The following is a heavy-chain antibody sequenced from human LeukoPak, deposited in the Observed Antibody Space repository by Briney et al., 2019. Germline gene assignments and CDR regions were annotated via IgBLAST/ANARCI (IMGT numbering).Heavy chain of an antibody. V-gene: IGHV4-39*01. CDR2: VYYSGST. J-gene: IGHJ4*02. CDR3: ARNESVLGTTGLNDFFDD. Sequence: PSETLSLTCTVSGGSIRGSSDYWGWIRQFPGKGLEWIGSVYYSGSTYYNPSLKSRVGISVDTSKNQFHLRLTSVTAADTAVYYCARNESVLGTTGLNDFFDDWGQGTLVTVSS. CDR1: GGSIRGSSDY. D-gene: IGHD1-26*01.